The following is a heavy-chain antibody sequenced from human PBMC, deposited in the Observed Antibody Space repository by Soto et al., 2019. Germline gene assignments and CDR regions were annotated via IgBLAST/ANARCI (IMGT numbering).Heavy chain of an antibody. V-gene: IGHV4-61*01. J-gene: IGHJ4*02. D-gene: IGHD5-18*01. CDR1: GGSVSSGSYY. CDR3: ARDQGYSYEYYFDY. CDR2: IYYSGST. Sequence: SETLSLTCTVSGGSVSSGSYYWSWIRQPPGKGLEWIGYIYYSGSTNYNPSLKSRVTISVDTSKNQFSLKLSSVTAADTAVYYCARDQGYSYEYYFDYWGQGTLVPSPQ.